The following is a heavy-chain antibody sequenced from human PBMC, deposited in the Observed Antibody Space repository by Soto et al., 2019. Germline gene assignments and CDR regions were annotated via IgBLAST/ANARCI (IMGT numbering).Heavy chain of an antibody. Sequence: ASVKVSCKASGYTFTGYYMHWVRQAPGQELEWMGWINPNSGGTNCAQKFQGRVTMTRDTSISTAYMELSRLRSDDTAVYYCASSSSYCSSTSCYNSYYYYGMDVWGQGTTVTVSS. CDR3: ASSSSYCSSTSCYNSYYYYGMDV. D-gene: IGHD2-2*02. CDR2: INPNSGGT. V-gene: IGHV1-2*02. J-gene: IGHJ6*02. CDR1: GYTFTGYY.